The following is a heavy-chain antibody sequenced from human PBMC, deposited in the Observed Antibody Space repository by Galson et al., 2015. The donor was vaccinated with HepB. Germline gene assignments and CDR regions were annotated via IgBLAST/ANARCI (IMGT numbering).Heavy chain of an antibody. J-gene: IGHJ3*02. D-gene: IGHD5-18*01. CDR3: ARGEELWPGVDAFDI. Sequence: SLRLSCAASGFTFSSYWMSWVRQAPGKGLEWVANIKQDGSEKYYVDSVKGRFTISRDNAKNSLYLQMNSLRAEDTAVYYCARGEELWPGVDAFDIWGQGTMVTVSS. CDR1: GFTFSSYW. V-gene: IGHV3-7*03. CDR2: IKQDGSEK.